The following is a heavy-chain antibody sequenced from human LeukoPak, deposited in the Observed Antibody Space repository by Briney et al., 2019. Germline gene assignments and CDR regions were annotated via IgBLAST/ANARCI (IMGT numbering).Heavy chain of an antibody. V-gene: IGHV3-13*01. CDR1: GFTLSSYD. J-gene: IGHJ3*02. CDR3: VREGGAVSGTGAFDI. D-gene: IGHD6-19*01. Sequence: GGSLRLSCAASGFTLSSYDMNWVRQVTGEGLEWVSYIAPSGDTYYPDSVKGRFTISRENGKNSLSLQMNGLRAGDTAVYYCVREGGAVSGTGAFDIWGQGTLVTVSS. CDR2: IAPSGDT.